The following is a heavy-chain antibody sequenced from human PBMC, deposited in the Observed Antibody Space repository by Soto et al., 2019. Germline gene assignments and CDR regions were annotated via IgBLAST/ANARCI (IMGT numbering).Heavy chain of an antibody. CDR2: IIPIFGTA. Sequence: QVQLVQSGAAVKKPGSAVKVSCKASGGTFSSYAISWVRQAPGQGLEWMGVIIPIFGTANYAQKFQGRVTITVDESTSTAYMELSSLRSEDTAVYYCARVVEIATIRYFDYWGQGTLGTVSS. D-gene: IGHD2-21*01. J-gene: IGHJ4*02. CDR1: GGTFSSYA. V-gene: IGHV1-69*01. CDR3: ARVVEIATIRYFDY.